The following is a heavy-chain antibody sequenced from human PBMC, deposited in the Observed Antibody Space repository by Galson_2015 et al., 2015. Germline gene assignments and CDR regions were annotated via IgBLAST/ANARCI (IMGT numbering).Heavy chain of an antibody. CDR2: ISYDGSNK. Sequence: SLRLSCAASGFTFSSYAMRWVRQAPGKGLEWVAVISYDGSNKYYADSVKGRFTISRDNSKNTLYLQMNSLRAEDTAVYYCARGASPYSSNPEFDYWGQGTLVTVSS. J-gene: IGHJ4*02. V-gene: IGHV3-30-3*01. D-gene: IGHD4-11*01. CDR3: ARGASPYSSNPEFDY. CDR1: GFTFSSYA.